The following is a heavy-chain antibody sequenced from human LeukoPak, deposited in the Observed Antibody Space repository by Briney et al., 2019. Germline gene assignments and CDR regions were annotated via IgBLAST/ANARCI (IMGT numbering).Heavy chain of an antibody. D-gene: IGHD3-10*01. J-gene: IGHJ4*02. CDR3: ARDMAEKNVYFGWGGH. CDR2: ISGVTGKP. CDR1: GYTFSDYG. V-gene: IGHV1-18*01. Sequence: GASVKVSCKASGYTFSDYGINWVRQAPGQGLEWMGWISGVTGKPNYAQKFQGRLTVTIETPTSTAHMELRSLRSDDTAMYFCARDMAEKNVYFGWGGHWGQGAPVTVSS.